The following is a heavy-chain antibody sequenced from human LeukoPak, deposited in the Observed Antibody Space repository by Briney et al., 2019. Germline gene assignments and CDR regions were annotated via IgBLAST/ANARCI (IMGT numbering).Heavy chain of an antibody. Sequence: SETLSLTCTVSGGSINSYYWTWIRQPAGKGLEWIGRIYTGGSTNYNPSLKSRVTISVDTSKNQFSLKLSSVTAAVTAVYYCARGRFMAAYDYWGQGTLVTVSS. V-gene: IGHV4-4*07. J-gene: IGHJ4*02. D-gene: IGHD3-3*01. CDR3: ARGRFMAAYDY. CDR2: IYTGGST. CDR1: GGSINSYY.